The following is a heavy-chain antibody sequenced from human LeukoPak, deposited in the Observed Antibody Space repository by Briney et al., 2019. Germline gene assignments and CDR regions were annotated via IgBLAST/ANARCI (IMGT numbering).Heavy chain of an antibody. CDR3: AREVVPAASGDNWFDP. V-gene: IGHV1-69*13. CDR1: GYTFTSYG. Sequence: SVKVSCKASGYTFTSYGISWVRQAPGQGLEWMGGIIPIFGTANYAQKFQGGVTITADESTSTAYMELSSLRSEDTAVYYCAREVVPAASGDNWFDPWGQGTLVTVSS. J-gene: IGHJ5*02. CDR2: IIPIFGTA. D-gene: IGHD2-2*01.